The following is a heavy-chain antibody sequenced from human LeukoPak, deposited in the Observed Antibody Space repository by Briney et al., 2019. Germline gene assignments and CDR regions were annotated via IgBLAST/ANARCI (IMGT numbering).Heavy chain of an antibody. V-gene: IGHV3-21*01. CDR2: ISNSGDYI. D-gene: IGHD5-12*01. Sequence: GGSLRLSCAASGFTFSTYSVNWVRQAPGKGLEWVSFISNSGDYIYYADSVKGRFTISRDNSKNTLYLQMNSLRAEDTAVYYCAKEMKPWMHFDYWGQGTLVTVSS. CDR3: AKEMKPWMHFDY. J-gene: IGHJ4*02. CDR1: GFTFSTYS.